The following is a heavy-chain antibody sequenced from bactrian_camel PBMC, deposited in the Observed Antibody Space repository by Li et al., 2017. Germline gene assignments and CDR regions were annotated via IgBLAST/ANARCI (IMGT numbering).Heavy chain of an antibody. D-gene: IGHD4*01. CDR2: IGSDGST. CDR3: APDLTSPPRCGY. V-gene: IGHV3S53*01. CDR1: GFTYSRNC. J-gene: IGHJ6*01. Sequence: VQLVESGGGSVQSGGSLRLSCLASGFTYSRNCVGWFRQAPGKEREGVAAIGSDGSTSYADSAKGRFTISQDNAKNTVHLQMNSLKPEDTAVYYCAPDLTSPPRCGYWGQGTQVTVS.